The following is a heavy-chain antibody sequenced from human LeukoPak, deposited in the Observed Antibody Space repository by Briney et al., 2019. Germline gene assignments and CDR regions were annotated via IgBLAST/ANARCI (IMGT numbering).Heavy chain of an antibody. CDR3: ARAQIDNYDYVWGSYRPNHFDY. CDR1: GGSISSSNW. CDR2: IYHSGST. J-gene: IGHJ4*02. V-gene: IGHV4-4*02. D-gene: IGHD3-16*02. Sequence: SGTLSLTCAVSGGSISSSNWWSWVRQPPGKGLEWIGEIYHSGSTNYNPSLKSRVTISADKSKNQFSLKLSSVTAADTAVYYCARAQIDNYDYVWGSYRPNHFDYWGQGTLVTVSS.